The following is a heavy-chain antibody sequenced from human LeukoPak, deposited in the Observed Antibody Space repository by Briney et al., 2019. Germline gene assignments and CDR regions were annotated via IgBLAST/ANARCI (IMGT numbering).Heavy chain of an antibody. D-gene: IGHD3-10*01. Sequence: GESLKISCKGSGYSFTSYWIGWVRQMPGKGLEWMGIIYPGDSDTRYSPSFQGQVTISADKSISTAYLQWSSLKASDTAMYYCARGEEDGSGSYFGVDNYYYGMDVWGQGTTVTVSS. CDR3: ARGEEDGSGSYFGVDNYYYGMDV. J-gene: IGHJ6*02. CDR1: GYSFTSYW. CDR2: IYPGDSDT. V-gene: IGHV5-51*01.